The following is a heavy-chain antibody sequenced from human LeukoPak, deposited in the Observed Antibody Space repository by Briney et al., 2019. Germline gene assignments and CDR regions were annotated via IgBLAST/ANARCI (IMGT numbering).Heavy chain of an antibody. D-gene: IGHD6-13*01. V-gene: IGHV3-21*01. CDR1: GFSFSSHS. Sequence: GGSLRLSCAASGFSFSSHSMNWVRQAPGKGLEWVLSISSSDTYIYYADSVKGRFTISRDNARNSLYLQMNSLRAEDTAVYYCARDVSGSSSWVRFDYWGQGTLVTVSS. J-gene: IGHJ4*02. CDR2: ISSSDTYI. CDR3: ARDVSGSSSWVRFDY.